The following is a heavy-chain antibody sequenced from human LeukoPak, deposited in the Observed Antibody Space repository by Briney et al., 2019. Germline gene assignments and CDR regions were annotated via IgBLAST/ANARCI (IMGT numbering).Heavy chain of an antibody. CDR1: GFTFSSYA. Sequence: GRSLRLSCAASGFTFSSYAMHWVRQAPGKGLEWVAVISYDGSNKYYADSVKGRFTISRDNSKNTLYLQMNSLRAEDTAVYYCAKDVAGGYWGQGTLVTVSS. V-gene: IGHV3-30-3*01. CDR3: AKDVAGGY. CDR2: ISYDGSNK. J-gene: IGHJ4*02. D-gene: IGHD2-15*01.